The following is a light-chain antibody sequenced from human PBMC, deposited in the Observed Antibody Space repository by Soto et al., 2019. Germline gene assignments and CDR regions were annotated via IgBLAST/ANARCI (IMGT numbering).Light chain of an antibody. J-gene: IGKJ1*01. CDR1: QGIRRD. CDR2: SAS. CDR3: LQDFNFPRT. V-gene: IGKV1-6*01. Sequence: AIQMTQSPSSLSASVGDTVTITCRASQGIRRDLSWYQQKPGEAPKLLIYSASDLQGAVPSRFRGSGSGTDFTLTISSLQPEDFATYYCLQDFNFPRTFGQGTNVEV.